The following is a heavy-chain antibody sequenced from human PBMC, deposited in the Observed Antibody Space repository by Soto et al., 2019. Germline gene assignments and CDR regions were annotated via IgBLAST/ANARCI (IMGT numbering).Heavy chain of an antibody. D-gene: IGHD2-2*02. CDR3: AREASPAAIRAFDY. CDR2: IWYDGSNK. Sequence: QVQLVESGGGVVQPGRSLRLSCAASGFTFSSYGMHWVRQAPGKGLEWVAVIWYDGSNKYYADSVKGRFTISRDNSKNTLYLQMNSLRAEDTAVYYCAREASPAAIRAFDYWGQGTLVTVSS. CDR1: GFTFSSYG. J-gene: IGHJ4*02. V-gene: IGHV3-33*01.